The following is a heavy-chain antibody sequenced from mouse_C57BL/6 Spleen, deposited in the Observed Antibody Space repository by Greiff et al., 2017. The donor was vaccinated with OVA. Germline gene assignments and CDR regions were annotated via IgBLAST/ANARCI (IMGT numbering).Heavy chain of an antibody. J-gene: IGHJ3*01. Sequence: VQLQQPGAELVKPGASVKLSCKASGYTFTSYWMHWVKQRPGQGLEWIGMIHPNSGSTNYNEKFKSKATLTVDKSSSTAYMQLSSLTSEDSAVYYCAQISYSAWFAYWGQGTLVTVSA. CDR2: IHPNSGST. D-gene: IGHD2-12*01. CDR1: GYTFTSYW. CDR3: AQISYSAWFAY. V-gene: IGHV1-64*01.